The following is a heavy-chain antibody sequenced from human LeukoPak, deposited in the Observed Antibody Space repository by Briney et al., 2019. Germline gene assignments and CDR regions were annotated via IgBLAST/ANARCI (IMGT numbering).Heavy chain of an antibody. V-gene: IGHV3-48*03. CDR1: GFTFSSYE. CDR3: ASPRRTTVKGAFDI. J-gene: IGHJ3*02. D-gene: IGHD4-11*01. CDR2: ISSSGSTI. Sequence: GGPLRLSCAASGFTFSSYEMNWVRQAPGKGLEWVSYISSSGSTIYYADSVKGRFTISRDNAKNSLYLQMNSLRAEDTAVYYCASPRRTTVKGAFDIWGQGTMVTVSS.